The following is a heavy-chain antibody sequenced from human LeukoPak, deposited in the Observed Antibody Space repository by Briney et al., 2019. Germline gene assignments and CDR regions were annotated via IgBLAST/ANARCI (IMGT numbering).Heavy chain of an antibody. CDR2: ITISGGT. J-gene: IGHJ4*02. D-gene: IGHD5-18*01. CDR1: GFTLSNYG. CDR3: AKGMPDMAYLDC. V-gene: IGHV3-48*01. Sequence: GGSLRLSCAASGFTLSNYGMSWVRQAPGKGLEWVSYITISGGTYYAASVKGRFTISRDSAKNSLSLQMNSLRAEDTAVYYCAKGMPDMAYLDCWGQGTLVTVSS.